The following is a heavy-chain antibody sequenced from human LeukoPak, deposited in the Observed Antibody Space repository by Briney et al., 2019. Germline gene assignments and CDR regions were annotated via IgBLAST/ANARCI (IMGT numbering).Heavy chain of an antibody. V-gene: IGHV4-34*01. CDR2: IHHSGST. CDR3: ATFRWAVGFEY. Sequence: KPSETLSLTYAVYGGSFISGYYWTFIRQTPEKGREWIGEIHHSGSTNYNPNYNPSLMSRVTISLDTSKNQASLKLTSVTAADTALYYCATFRWAVGFEYWGQATLVTVSS. CDR1: GGSFISGYY. J-gene: IGHJ4*02. D-gene: IGHD6-13*01.